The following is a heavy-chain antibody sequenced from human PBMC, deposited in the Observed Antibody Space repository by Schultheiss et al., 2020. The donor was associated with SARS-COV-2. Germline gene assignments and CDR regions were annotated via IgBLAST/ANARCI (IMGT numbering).Heavy chain of an antibody. Sequence: GGSLRLSCAASGFTFSSYAMHWVRQAPGKGLEWVAVISYDGSNKYYADSVKGRFTISRDNSKNTLYLQMNSLRAEDTAVYYCARDREGAMVYYYYYGMDVWGQGTTVTVSS. CDR3: ARDREGAMVYYYYYGMDV. J-gene: IGHJ6*02. D-gene: IGHD5-18*01. CDR1: GFTFSSYA. V-gene: IGHV3-30-3*01. CDR2: ISYDGSNK.